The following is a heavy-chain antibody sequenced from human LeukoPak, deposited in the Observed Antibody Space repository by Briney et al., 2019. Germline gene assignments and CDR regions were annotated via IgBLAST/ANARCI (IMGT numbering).Heavy chain of an antibody. Sequence: GGSLRLSCATSGFTFSAYSMNWVRHAPGTGLEWVANINGRGFSIHYADSIKGRFTISRDNTKDLLYLQMTSLRADDTALYYCTRDQPSSGWGFDSWGRGTLVIVSS. CDR3: TRDQPSSGWGFDS. CDR1: GFTFSAYS. D-gene: IGHD6-19*01. CDR2: INGRGFSI. J-gene: IGHJ4*02. V-gene: IGHV3-21*06.